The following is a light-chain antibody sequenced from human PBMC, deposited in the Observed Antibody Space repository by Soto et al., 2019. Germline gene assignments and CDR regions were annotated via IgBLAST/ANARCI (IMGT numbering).Light chain of an antibody. CDR2: GIS. Sequence: EIVLTQSPATLSLSPGERATLSCRASQGVSSYLAWYQQKPGQAPRLLIYGISRRATGIPDRFSGSGSGTDFTLTITRLEPEDFAVYYCQQYVTSSPRTFGQGTKVDIK. J-gene: IGKJ1*01. V-gene: IGKV3-20*01. CDR1: QGVSSY. CDR3: QQYVTSSPRT.